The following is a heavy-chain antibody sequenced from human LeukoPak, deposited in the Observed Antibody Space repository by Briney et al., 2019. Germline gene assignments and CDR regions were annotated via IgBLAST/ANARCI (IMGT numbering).Heavy chain of an antibody. J-gene: IGHJ5*02. CDR1: GFTFSSYG. D-gene: IGHD6-13*01. CDR3: ARTAIAAAAFYNWFDP. CDR2: ISYDGSNR. Sequence: GSLRLSCAASGFTFSSYGMHWVRQAPGKGLEWVAIISYDGSNRYYADSVKGRFTISRDNAKNSLYLQMNSLRAEDTAVYYCARTAIAAAAFYNWFDPWGQGTLVTVSS. V-gene: IGHV3-30*03.